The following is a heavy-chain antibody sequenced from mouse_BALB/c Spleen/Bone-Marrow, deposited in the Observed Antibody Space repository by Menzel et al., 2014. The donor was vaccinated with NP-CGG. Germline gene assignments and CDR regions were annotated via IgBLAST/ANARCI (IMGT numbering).Heavy chain of an antibody. D-gene: IGHD1-1*01. CDR3: VREDYGSVFSY. CDR2: IDPYNGGT. CDR1: GYAFTSYN. V-gene: IGHV1S135*01. Sequence: VQLKHSGPELVKPGASVKVSCKASGYAFTSYNLYWVKQSHGKSLEWIGYIDPYNGGTSYNQKFKGKATLTVDKSSSTPYMHINSLTSQNTVDYYCVREDYGSVFSYWGQGTLVSLSA. J-gene: IGHJ3*01.